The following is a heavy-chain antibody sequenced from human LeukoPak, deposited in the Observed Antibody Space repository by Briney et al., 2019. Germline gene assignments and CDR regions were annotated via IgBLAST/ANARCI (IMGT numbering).Heavy chain of an antibody. V-gene: IGHV4-59*01. Sequence: PSETLSLTCTVSGGSISSYYWSWIRQPPGKGLEWIGYIYYSGSTNYNPSLKSRVTISVDTSKNQFSLKLSSVTAADTAVYYCARYSSSSDFDYWGQGTPVTVSS. CDR1: GGSISSYY. J-gene: IGHJ4*02. CDR3: ARYSSSSDFDY. D-gene: IGHD6-6*01. CDR2: IYYSGST.